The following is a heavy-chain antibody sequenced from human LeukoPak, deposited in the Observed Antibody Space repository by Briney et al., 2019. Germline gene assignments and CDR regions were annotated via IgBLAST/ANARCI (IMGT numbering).Heavy chain of an antibody. CDR2: LWANGKNQ. CDR3: ARETAAVDGLDY. Sequence: GGSLRLSCVASGFSLRSSGMHCGRQAPGKGLEWVAVLWANGKNQYYADSVKGRFTFSRDDSKNTPYLEMNSLRAEDTAIYYCARETAAVDGLDYWGQGTLVTVSS. D-gene: IGHD5-18*01. CDR1: GFSLRSSG. V-gene: IGHV3-33*01. J-gene: IGHJ4*02.